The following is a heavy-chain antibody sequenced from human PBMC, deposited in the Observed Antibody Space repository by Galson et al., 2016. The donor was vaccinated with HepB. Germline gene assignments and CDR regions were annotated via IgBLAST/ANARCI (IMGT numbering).Heavy chain of an antibody. Sequence: SLRLSCAASGFTFSSCAMSWVRQAPGKGLEWVSSISSNGDETYYADSVKGRFAISRDNSESTLHLQMSSLGAEDTAVYYCAKRPSGTWGPFDYWGQGTLVTVSS. CDR3: AKRPSGTWGPFDY. V-gene: IGHV3-23*05. CDR1: GFTFSSCA. CDR2: ISSNGDET. D-gene: IGHD1-1*01. J-gene: IGHJ4*01.